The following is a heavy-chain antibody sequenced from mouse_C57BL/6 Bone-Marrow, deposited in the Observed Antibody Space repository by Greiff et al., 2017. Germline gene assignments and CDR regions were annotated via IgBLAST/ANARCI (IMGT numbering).Heavy chain of an antibody. CDR3: ARLRAAQAPSAY. CDR2: IYPGSGST. Sequence: VQLQQPGAELVKPGASVKMSCKASGYTFTSYWITWVKQRPGQGLEWIGDIYPGSGSTNYNEKFKSKATLTVDTSSSTAYMQLSSLTSEDSAVXYCARLRAAQAPSAYWGQGTLVTVSA. CDR1: GYTFTSYW. D-gene: IGHD3-2*02. V-gene: IGHV1-55*01. J-gene: IGHJ3*01.